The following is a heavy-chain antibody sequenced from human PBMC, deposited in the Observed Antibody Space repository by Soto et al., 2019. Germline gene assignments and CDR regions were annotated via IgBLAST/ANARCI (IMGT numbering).Heavy chain of an antibody. D-gene: IGHD2-21*02. Sequence: SETLSLTCAVSGYSISSSNWWGWIRQPPGKGLEWIGYIYYSGTTYYNPSLKSRVTMSVDTSKNQFSLKLNSLTAADTAVYYCARDLWGYCGADCYPLDVWGQGTTVTVSS. CDR3: ARDLWGYCGADCYPLDV. J-gene: IGHJ6*02. V-gene: IGHV4-28*03. CDR1: GYSISSSNW. CDR2: IYYSGTT.